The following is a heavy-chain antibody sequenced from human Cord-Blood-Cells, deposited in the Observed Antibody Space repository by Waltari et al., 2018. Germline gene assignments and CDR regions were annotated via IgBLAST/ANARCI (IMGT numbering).Heavy chain of an antibody. Sequence: QVQLVQSGAEVKKPGASVKVSCKASGSTFTGYYMHWVRQATGQGVEWVGWINPNSGGTNYAQKFQGRVTMTRDTSISTAYMELSRLRSDDTAVYYCARDGLGVVPAAIVTNWFDPWGQGTLVTVSS. V-gene: IGHV1-2*02. CDR1: GSTFTGYY. D-gene: IGHD2-2*02. J-gene: IGHJ5*02. CDR3: ARDGLGVVPAAIVTNWFDP. CDR2: INPNSGGT.